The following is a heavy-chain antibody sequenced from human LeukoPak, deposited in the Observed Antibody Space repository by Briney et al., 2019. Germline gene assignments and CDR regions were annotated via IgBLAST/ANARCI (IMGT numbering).Heavy chain of an antibody. CDR3: TTVSPEYYDFWSGYYFYYYYMDV. D-gene: IGHD3-3*01. Sequence: PGVSLRLSCAASGFTFSNAWMSWVRQAPGKGLEWDGRIKSKTDGRTTDYAAPVKGRFTISSDASKTTMYLQMNSLKTEDTAVYYCTTVSPEYYDFWSGYYFYYYYMDVWGKGTTVTVSS. J-gene: IGHJ6*03. CDR2: IKSKTDGRTT. V-gene: IGHV3-15*01. CDR1: GFTFSNAW.